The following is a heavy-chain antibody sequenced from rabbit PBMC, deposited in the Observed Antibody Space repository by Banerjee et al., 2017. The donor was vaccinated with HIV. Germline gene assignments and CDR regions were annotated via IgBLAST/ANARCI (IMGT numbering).Heavy chain of an antibody. CDR2: IYAGSGGST. Sequence: EESGGDLVKPEGSLTLTCTASGFSFSNNYWIHWVRQAPGKGLEWIGCIYAGSGGSTYYARWAKGRFTISKTSSTTVTLQMTSLTAADTATYFCARGDTMTLVSFYFTLWGPGTLVTVS. CDR3: ARGDTMTLVSFYFTL. CDR1: GFSFSNNYW. J-gene: IGHJ4*01. V-gene: IGHV1S45*01. D-gene: IGHD2-1*01.